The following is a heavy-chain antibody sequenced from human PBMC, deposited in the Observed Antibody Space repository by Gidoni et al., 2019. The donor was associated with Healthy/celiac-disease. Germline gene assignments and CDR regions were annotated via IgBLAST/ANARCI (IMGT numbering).Heavy chain of an antibody. CDR3: ARDLNVVVVAANNWFDP. J-gene: IGHJ5*02. D-gene: IGHD2-15*01. CDR1: GFTFRDYY. Sequence: QVQLVESGGGLVKPGGSLRLSCSASGFTFRDYYMSWILQAQGKGLEWVSYISSSGSTIYYADSVKGRFTISRDNAKNSLYLQMNSLRAEDTAVYYCARDLNVVVVAANNWFDPWGQGTLVTVSS. CDR2: ISSSGSTI. V-gene: IGHV3-11*01.